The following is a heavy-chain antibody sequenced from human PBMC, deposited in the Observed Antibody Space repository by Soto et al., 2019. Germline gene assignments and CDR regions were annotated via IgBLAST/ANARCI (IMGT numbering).Heavy chain of an antibody. J-gene: IGHJ3*02. CDR1: GYTFTSYD. Sequence: QVQLVQSGAEVKKPGASVKVSCKASGYTFTSYDINWVRQATGQGLEWMGWMNPNSGNTGYAQKFQGRVTMTRNTSISKAYMELSSLRSEDTAVYYCARGLHVGYYDFWSGYYGAFDIWGQGTMVTVSS. V-gene: IGHV1-8*01. CDR2: MNPNSGNT. CDR3: ARGLHVGYYDFWSGYYGAFDI. D-gene: IGHD3-3*01.